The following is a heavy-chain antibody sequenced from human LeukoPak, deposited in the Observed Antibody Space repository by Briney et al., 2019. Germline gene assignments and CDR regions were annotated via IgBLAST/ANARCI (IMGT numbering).Heavy chain of an antibody. CDR3: AKELYSGGSFYMGIFDY. V-gene: IGHV3-23*01. J-gene: IGHJ4*02. D-gene: IGHD2-15*01. CDR1: GFAFSSYA. CDR2: ISGRGAWT. Sequence: GGSLRLSCAASGFAFSSYAMSWVRQAPGKWPEWVSAISGRGAWTYYADSVKGWLTLSRDTSTNTLYLQMTSLRAEDPAVYYCAKELYSGGSFYMGIFDYWGQGTLVTVSS.